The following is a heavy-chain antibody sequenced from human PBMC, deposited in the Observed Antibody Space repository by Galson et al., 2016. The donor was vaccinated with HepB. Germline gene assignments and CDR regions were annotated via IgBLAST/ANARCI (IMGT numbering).Heavy chain of an antibody. J-gene: IGHJ4*02. D-gene: IGHD6-13*01. V-gene: IGHV3-30*03. CDR1: GFTFSSYW. Sequence: SLRLSCAASGFTFSSYWMHWVRQTPGKGLEWVAIISYDGSNQYYADSVKGRFTISRDNSDNSLYLQMNSLRAEDTAVYYCARRRGSTNFDYWGQGTLVTVSS. CDR3: ARRRGSTNFDY. CDR2: ISYDGSNQ.